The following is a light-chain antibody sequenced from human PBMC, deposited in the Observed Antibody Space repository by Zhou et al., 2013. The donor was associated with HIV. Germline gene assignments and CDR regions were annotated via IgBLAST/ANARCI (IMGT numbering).Light chain of an antibody. Sequence: AIQMTQSPSSFSASTGDRVSITCRASHYISTSLAWYQQKPGKVPKLLIYGASTLQSGVPSRFSGSGSGTDFTLTISCLQSEDFATYYCQQYYDSLWTFGQGTKVE. CDR3: QQYYDSLWT. CDR2: GAS. V-gene: IGKV1-8*01. J-gene: IGKJ1*01. CDR1: HYISTS.